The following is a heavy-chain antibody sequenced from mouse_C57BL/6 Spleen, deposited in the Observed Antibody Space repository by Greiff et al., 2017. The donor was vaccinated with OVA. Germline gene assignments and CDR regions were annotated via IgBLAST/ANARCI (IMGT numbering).Heavy chain of an antibody. V-gene: IGHV1-81*01. CDR1: GYTFTSSG. CDR2: IYPRSGNT. J-gene: IGHJ1*03. Sequence: VQLQQSGAELARPGASVKLSCKASGYTFTSSGISWVKQRTGQGLEWIGEIYPRSGNTYYNEKFKGKATLTADKSSSTAYMELRSLTSEDSAVYFCAGWGLTGTWGYFDVWGTGTTVTVSS. D-gene: IGHD4-1*01. CDR3: AGWGLTGTWGYFDV.